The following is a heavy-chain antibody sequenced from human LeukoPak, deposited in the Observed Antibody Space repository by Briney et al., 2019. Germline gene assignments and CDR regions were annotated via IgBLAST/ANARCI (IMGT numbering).Heavy chain of an antibody. Sequence: PGGSLRLSCAASGFTFSSYGMHWVRQAPGKGLEWVAFIRYDGSNKYYADSVKGRFTISRDNSKNTLYLQMNSLRAEDTAVYYCAKDRSYHYDSSGYCDYWGQGTLVTVSS. CDR2: IRYDGSNK. V-gene: IGHV3-30*02. J-gene: IGHJ4*02. CDR1: GFTFSSYG. CDR3: AKDRSYHYDSSGYCDY. D-gene: IGHD3-22*01.